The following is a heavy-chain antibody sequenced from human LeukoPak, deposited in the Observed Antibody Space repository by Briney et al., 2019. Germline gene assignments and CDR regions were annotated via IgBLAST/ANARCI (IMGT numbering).Heavy chain of an antibody. D-gene: IGHD4-17*01. J-gene: IGHJ6*03. V-gene: IGHV4-59*04. Sequence: PSETLSLTCNVSGGSIRGYYWSWIRQPPGRGLEWIGSIYFSGNTYYNPSLKSRLTISVDTSKSQFSLKVNSVTAADTAVYYCAKHYGDSEAWNYYMDVWGKGTTVTISS. CDR2: IYFSGNT. CDR1: GGSIRGYY. CDR3: AKHYGDSEAWNYYMDV.